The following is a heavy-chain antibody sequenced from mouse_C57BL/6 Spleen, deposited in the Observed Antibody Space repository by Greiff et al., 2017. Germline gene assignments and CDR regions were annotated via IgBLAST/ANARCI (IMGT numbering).Heavy chain of an antibody. CDR3: MDSYYGSDFDY. V-gene: IGHV1-15*01. CDR2: IDPETGGT. J-gene: IGHJ2*01. CDR1: GYTFTDYE. Sequence: VQLQQSGAELVRPGASVTLSCKASGYTFTDYEMHWVKQTPVHGLEWIGAIDPETGGTAYNQKFKGKAILTADKSSSTAYMELRSLTSEDSAVYYGMDSYYGSDFDYWGQGTTLTVSS. D-gene: IGHD1-1*01.